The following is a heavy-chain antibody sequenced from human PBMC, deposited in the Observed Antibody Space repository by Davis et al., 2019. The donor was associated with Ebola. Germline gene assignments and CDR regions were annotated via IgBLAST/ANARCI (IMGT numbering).Heavy chain of an antibody. D-gene: IGHD1-14*01. CDR3: ARVGRLSPDYNHYVMDV. V-gene: IGHV5-10-1*01. CDR1: GYSLTSYS. CDR2: IDPSYSYT. Sequence: GESLKTPCTASGYSLTSYSISWVRQMPGKGLESMGNIDPSYSYTNYSPSFGGHVTISAHKFISTAYLQCSSLKATDTAMYYCARVGRLSPDYNHYVMDVWGQGTTVTVSS. J-gene: IGHJ6*02.